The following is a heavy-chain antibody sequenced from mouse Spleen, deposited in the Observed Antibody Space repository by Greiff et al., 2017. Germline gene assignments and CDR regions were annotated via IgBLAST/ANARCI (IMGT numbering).Heavy chain of an antibody. Sequence: EVKVVESGGGLVKRGGSLKLSCAASGFTFSSYAMSWVRQTPEKRLEWVATISSGGGNTYYPDSVKGRFTISRDNAKNTLYLQMSSLKSEDTAMYYCARLRRAWFAYWGQGTLVTVSA. CDR2: ISSGGGNT. CDR1: GFTFSSYA. D-gene: IGHD2-12*01. V-gene: IGHV5-9*04. J-gene: IGHJ3*01. CDR3: ARLRRAWFAY.